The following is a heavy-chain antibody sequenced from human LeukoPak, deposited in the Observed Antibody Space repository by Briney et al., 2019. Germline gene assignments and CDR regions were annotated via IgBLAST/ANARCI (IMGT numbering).Heavy chain of an antibody. Sequence: SETLSLTCTVSGGSISSSSYYWGWIRQPPGKGLEWIGSIYYSGSTYYNPSLKSRVTISVDTSKNQFSLKLSSVTAADTAVYYCARSGGTRGGLKTMVRGVTFAYWGQGTLVTVSS. J-gene: IGHJ4*02. D-gene: IGHD3-10*01. CDR1: GGSISSSSYY. CDR2: IYYSGST. CDR3: ARSGGTRGGLKTMVRGVTFAY. V-gene: IGHV4-39*07.